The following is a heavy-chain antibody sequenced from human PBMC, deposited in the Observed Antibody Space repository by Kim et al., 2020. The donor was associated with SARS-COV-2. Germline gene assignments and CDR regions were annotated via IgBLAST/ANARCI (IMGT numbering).Heavy chain of an antibody. V-gene: IGHV3-23*01. D-gene: IGHD5-18*01. J-gene: IGHJ6*03. CDR3: AKAPTAMVRYMDV. Sequence: ADSVKGRFTISRDNSKNTLYLQMNSLRAEDTAVYYCAKAPTAMVRYMDVWGKGTTVTVSS.